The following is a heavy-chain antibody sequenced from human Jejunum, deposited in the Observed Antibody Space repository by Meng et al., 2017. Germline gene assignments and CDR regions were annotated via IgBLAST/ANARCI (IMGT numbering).Heavy chain of an antibody. Sequence: QTPSPTRDISGDRVSSNSAAWNWIRQSPSRGLEWLWRIYFRSKWSNDHATSLKSRMIIKPDTSKNQFYLQVNAVAPDDTAVYYCAKGWTSVGFDCWGQGSLVTVSS. V-gene: IGHV6-1*01. CDR2: IYFRSKWSN. D-gene: IGHD3/OR15-3a*01. CDR1: GDRVSSNSAA. CDR3: AKGWTSVGFDC. J-gene: IGHJ4*02.